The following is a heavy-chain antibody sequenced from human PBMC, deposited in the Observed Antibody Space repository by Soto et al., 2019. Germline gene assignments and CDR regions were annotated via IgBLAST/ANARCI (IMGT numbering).Heavy chain of an antibody. CDR1: GFTFSDYY. CDR3: ARESAMTTVTTAVAFDV. J-gene: IGHJ3*01. V-gene: IGHV3-11*01. D-gene: IGHD4-4*01. CDR2: ISFNGGTI. Sequence: GGSLRLSCAASGFTFSDYYMSWIRQAPGKGLEWVSYISFNGGTIYYADSVKGRFTISRDNVKNSLYLQMNSLRVEDTAVYYCARESAMTTVTTAVAFDVWGQGTMVTVSS.